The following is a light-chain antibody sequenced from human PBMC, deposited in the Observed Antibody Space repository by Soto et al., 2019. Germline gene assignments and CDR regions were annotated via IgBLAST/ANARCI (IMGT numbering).Light chain of an antibody. CDR1: QSVSSN. CDR3: HQYNFWPT. V-gene: IGKV3-15*01. Sequence: EIVMTQSPATLSVSPGERATLSCRASQSVSSNLAWYQQKPGQSPRLLIYGTSTRATGTPARFSGSGSGTEFTLTISSLQSEDFAVYYCHQYNFWPTFGQGTKVDIK. J-gene: IGKJ1*01. CDR2: GTS.